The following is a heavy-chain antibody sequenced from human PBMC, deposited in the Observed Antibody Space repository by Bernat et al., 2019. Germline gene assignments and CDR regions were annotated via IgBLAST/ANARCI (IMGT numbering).Heavy chain of an antibody. D-gene: IGHD6-19*01. CDR1: GFTFSFYA. CDR3: AKDVSAVAGDAFDI. V-gene: IGHV3-23*01. J-gene: IGHJ3*02. Sequence: EVQLSESGGGLVQPGGSLRLSCEVSGFTFSFYAMNWVRQAPGKGLEWVSSIGGGGGDIYYPDSVRGRFTISRDNSKNTLYLQMNSLRAEDTAIYYCAKDVSAVAGDAFDIWGQGTMVTVSS. CDR2: IGGGGGDI.